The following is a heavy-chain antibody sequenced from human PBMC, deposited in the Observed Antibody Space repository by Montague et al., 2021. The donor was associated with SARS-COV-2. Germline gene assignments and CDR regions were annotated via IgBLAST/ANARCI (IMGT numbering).Heavy chain of an antibody. D-gene: IGHD3-3*01. CDR3: ASLPRITIFVVVIHVDY. CDR2: IYYSGST. Sequence: SETLSLTCTVSGGSISSSSYYWGWIRQPPGKGLEWIGSIYYSGSTYYNPSLKSRVTISVDTSKNQFPLKLSSVTAADTAVYYCASLPRITIFVVVIHVDYWGQGTLVTVSS. CDR1: GGSISSSSYY. J-gene: IGHJ4*02. V-gene: IGHV4-39*01.